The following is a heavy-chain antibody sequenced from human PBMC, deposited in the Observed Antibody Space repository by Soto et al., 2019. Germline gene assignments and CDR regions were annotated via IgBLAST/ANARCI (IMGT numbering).Heavy chain of an antibody. D-gene: IGHD6-19*01. J-gene: IGHJ4*02. V-gene: IGHV3-30*18. CDR1: GFTFRTYG. CDR3: AKEAPGGWHFFDT. Sequence: GGSLRLSCAASGFTFRTYGMHWVRQAPGKGLEWVAFISDDGSQKYYGDSVKGRFTISRDNSKNTLSLRMISLRTEDTSVYYCAKEAPGGWHFFDTWGQGTLVP. CDR2: ISDDGSQK.